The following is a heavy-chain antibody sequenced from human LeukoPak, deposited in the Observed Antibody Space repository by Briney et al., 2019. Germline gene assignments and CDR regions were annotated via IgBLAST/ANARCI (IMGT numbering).Heavy chain of an antibody. D-gene: IGHD2-2*01. Sequence: SETLSLTCTVSGGSISSYYWSWIRQPAGKGLEWIGRIYTSGSTNYNPSLKSRVTMSVDTSKNQFSLKLSSVTAADTAVYYCARDRGYQLPDAFDIWGQGTMVTVSS. J-gene: IGHJ3*02. CDR3: ARDRGYQLPDAFDI. V-gene: IGHV4-4*07. CDR2: IYTSGST. CDR1: GGSISSYY.